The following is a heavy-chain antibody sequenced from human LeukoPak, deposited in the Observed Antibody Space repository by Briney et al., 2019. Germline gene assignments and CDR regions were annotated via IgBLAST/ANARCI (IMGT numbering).Heavy chain of an antibody. CDR2: INPNSGGT. D-gene: IGHD6-13*01. CDR1: GYTFTGYY. J-gene: IGHJ4*02. CDR3: ARGSSDSSSWYVDY. V-gene: IGHV1-2*02. Sequence: ASVKVSCKASGYTFTGYYMHWVRQAPGQGLEWMGWINPNSGGTNYAQKFQGRVTMTRDTSISTAYMELSRLRSDDTAAHYCARGSSDSSSWYVDYWGQGTLVTVSS.